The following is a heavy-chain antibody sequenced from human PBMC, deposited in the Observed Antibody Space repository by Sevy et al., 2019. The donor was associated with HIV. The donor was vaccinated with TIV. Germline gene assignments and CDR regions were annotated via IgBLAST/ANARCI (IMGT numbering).Heavy chain of an antibody. CDR3: ARLFSCGGDCYYLDY. CDR2: ISHDGNYK. V-gene: IGHV3-30-3*01. J-gene: IGHJ4*02. D-gene: IGHD2-21*02. CDR1: GFTFSNYD. Sequence: GGSLRLSCAASGFTFSNYDMHWVRQAPGKGLEWVAVISHDGNYKNYGDSVKVRFTISRDDFKNPLYLQMSSLRPEDTAVYFCARLFSCGGDCYYLDYWGQGALVTVSS.